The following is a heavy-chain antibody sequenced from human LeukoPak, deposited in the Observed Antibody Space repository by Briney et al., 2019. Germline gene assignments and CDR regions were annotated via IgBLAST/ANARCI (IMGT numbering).Heavy chain of an antibody. CDR3: ARSGSFDY. Sequence: PGGSLRLSCVASGFSFSYHGMNWVRLAPGKGLEWVSGVSPPGGGTYYADSVKGRFTISRDDSRNTLSLQMNSLRAEDTAVYYCARSGSFDYWGQGTLVTVSS. J-gene: IGHJ4*02. CDR2: VSPPGGGT. D-gene: IGHD1-26*01. CDR1: GFSFSYHG. V-gene: IGHV3-23*01.